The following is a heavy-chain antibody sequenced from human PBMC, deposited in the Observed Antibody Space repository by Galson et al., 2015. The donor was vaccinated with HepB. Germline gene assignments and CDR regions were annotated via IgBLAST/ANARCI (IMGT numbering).Heavy chain of an antibody. D-gene: IGHD6-6*01. V-gene: IGHV5-51*01. CDR2: IYPSDSDT. CDR3: ARAFSLSSSWFDP. CDR1: GYSFTSWW. J-gene: IGHJ5*02. Sequence: QSGAEVKKPGESLKISCKGSGYSFTSWWIGWVRQMPGKGLEWMGIIYPSDSDTRYDPSFQGQVTISADKSINTAYLKWISLKASDTAVYYCARAFSLSSSWFDPWGQGTRVTVSS.